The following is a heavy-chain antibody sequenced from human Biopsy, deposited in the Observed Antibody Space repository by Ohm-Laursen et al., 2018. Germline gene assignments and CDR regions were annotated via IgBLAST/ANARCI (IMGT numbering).Heavy chain of an antibody. CDR1: GASLSSHY. D-gene: IGHD3-3*01. Sequence: TLSLTCTVSGASLSSHYWSWIRQPPGKGLEWLGYFYGSGNTYYNPSLKSRVTISVDPSKNQFSLKLNAVTAVDTAVYYCAKGITVYGVVLPYYFDDWGQGTLVTVSS. V-gene: IGHV4-59*11. CDR3: AKGITVYGVVLPYYFDD. J-gene: IGHJ4*02. CDR2: FYGSGNT.